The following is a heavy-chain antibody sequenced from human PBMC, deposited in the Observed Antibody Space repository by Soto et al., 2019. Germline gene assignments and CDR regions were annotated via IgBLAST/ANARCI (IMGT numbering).Heavy chain of an antibody. CDR3: ARGSLYSGSYGDAFDI. D-gene: IGHD1-26*01. V-gene: IGHV3-20*04. J-gene: IGHJ3*02. CDR1: GFTFDDYG. Sequence: GGSMRVSCAASGFTFDDYGMSWVIQAPGKGLEWVSGINWNGGSTGYADSVKGRFTISRDNAKNSLYLQMNSLRAEDTALYYCARGSLYSGSYGDAFDIWGQGTMVTVSS. CDR2: INWNGGST.